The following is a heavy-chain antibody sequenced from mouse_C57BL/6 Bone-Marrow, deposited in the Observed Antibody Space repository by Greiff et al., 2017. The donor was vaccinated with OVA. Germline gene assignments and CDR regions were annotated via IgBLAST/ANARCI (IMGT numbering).Heavy chain of an antibody. V-gene: IGHV14-3*01. CDR3: APIATVEGYYFDY. CDR2: IDPANGNT. Sequence: VQLQQSVAELVRPGASVKLSCTASGFNIKNTYMHWVKQRPEQGLEWIGRIDPANGNTKYAPKFQGKAPITADTSSNTAYLQLSSLTSEDTAIYYCAPIATVEGYYFDYWGQGTTLTVSS. CDR1: GFNIKNTY. D-gene: IGHD1-1*01. J-gene: IGHJ2*01.